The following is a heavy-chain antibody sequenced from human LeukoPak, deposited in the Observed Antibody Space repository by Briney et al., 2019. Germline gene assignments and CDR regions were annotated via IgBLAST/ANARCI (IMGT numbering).Heavy chain of an antibody. CDR3: ARAMSIAAAGDFDY. J-gene: IGHJ4*02. CDR1: GGTFSSYA. CDR2: IIPIFGTA. V-gene: IGHV1-69*05. Sequence: AASVKVSCKASGGTFSSYAISWVRQAPGQGLEWMGGIIPIFGTANYAQKFQGRVTITTDEPTSTAYMELSSLRSEDTAVYYCARAMSIAAAGDFDYWGQGTLVTVSS. D-gene: IGHD6-13*01.